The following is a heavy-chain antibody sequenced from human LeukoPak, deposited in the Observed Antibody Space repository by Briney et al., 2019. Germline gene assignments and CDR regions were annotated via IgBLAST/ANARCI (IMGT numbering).Heavy chain of an antibody. CDR2: INHSGST. CDR3: ARSSRLNYYGSGSYYITSVRNWFDP. V-gene: IGHV4-34*01. D-gene: IGHD3-10*01. CDR1: GGSFSGYY. J-gene: IGHJ5*02. Sequence: SETLSLTCAVYGGSFSGYYWSWLRQPPGKGLEWIGEINHSGSTNYNPSLKSRVTISVDTSKNQFSLKLSSVTAADTAVYYCARSSRLNYYGSGSYYITSVRNWFDPWGQGTLVTVSS.